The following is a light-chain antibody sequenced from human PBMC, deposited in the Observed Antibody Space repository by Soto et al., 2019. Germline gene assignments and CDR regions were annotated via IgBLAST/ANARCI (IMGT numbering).Light chain of an antibody. CDR1: QSVSSNY. J-gene: IGKJ5*01. Sequence: EIVLTQSPGTLSLSPGERATLSCRASQSVSSNYLAWYQQNPGQPPRLLIYGASSRATGIPDRFSGSGSGTDFTLTISSLEPEDFAVYYCQQYGTSPITFGQGTRLEIK. CDR3: QQYGTSPIT. V-gene: IGKV3-20*01. CDR2: GAS.